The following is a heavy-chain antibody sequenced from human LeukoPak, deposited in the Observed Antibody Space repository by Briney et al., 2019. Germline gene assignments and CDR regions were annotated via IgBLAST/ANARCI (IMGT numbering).Heavy chain of an antibody. V-gene: IGHV4-39*07. CDR3: ARGAVKHDAFDI. Sequence: SETLSLTCTVSGGSISSSSYYWGWIRQPPGKGLEWIGSIYYSGSTYYNPSLKSRVTISVDTSKNQFSLKLSSVTAADTAVYYCARGAVKHDAFDIWGQGTMVTVSS. J-gene: IGHJ3*02. CDR2: IYYSGST. D-gene: IGHD6-19*01. CDR1: GGSISSSSYY.